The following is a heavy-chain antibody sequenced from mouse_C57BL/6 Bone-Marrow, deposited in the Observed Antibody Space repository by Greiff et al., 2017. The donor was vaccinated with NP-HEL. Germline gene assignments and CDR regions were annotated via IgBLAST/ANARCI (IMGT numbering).Heavy chain of an antibody. Sequence: QVQLQQPGAELVRPGSSVKLSCKASGYTFTSYWMHWVKQRPIQGLEWIGNIDPSDSETHYNQKFKDKATLTVDKSSSTAYMQLSSLTSEDSAVYYCARSHPFTTVVAPFAYWGQGTLVTVSA. V-gene: IGHV1-52*01. CDR2: IDPSDSET. CDR3: ARSHPFTTVVAPFAY. J-gene: IGHJ3*01. D-gene: IGHD1-1*01. CDR1: GYTFTSYW.